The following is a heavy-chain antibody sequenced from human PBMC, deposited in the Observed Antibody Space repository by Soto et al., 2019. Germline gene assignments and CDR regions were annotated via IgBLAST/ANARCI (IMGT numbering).Heavy chain of an antibody. J-gene: IGHJ6*02. CDR1: GDSVSTNSYS. D-gene: IGHD2-2*03. Sequence: PSETLSLTCTVSGDSVSTNSYSWGWIRQSPGKGLEWIGTIYSSENTYYNPSLRSRVTISVDTSKNEFSLRLSSVTAADTAVYYCARLNGYCISTNCHGYYGMDVWGQGTTVTVSS. V-gene: IGHV4-39*01. CDR2: IYSSENT. CDR3: ARLNGYCISTNCHGYYGMDV.